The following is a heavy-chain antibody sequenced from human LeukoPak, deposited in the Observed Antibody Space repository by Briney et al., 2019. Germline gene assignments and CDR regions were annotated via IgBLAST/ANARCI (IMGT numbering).Heavy chain of an antibody. Sequence: SETLSLTCTVSGGSISSYYWSWIRQPPGKGLEWIGYVHYSGSTNYNPSPKSRVTISVDTSKNQFSLKLSSVTTADTAVYYCARVEEGYGSGRRGNFYYYYMDVWGKGTTVTISS. CDR1: GGSISSYY. CDR2: VHYSGST. CDR3: ARVEEGYGSGRRGNFYYYYMDV. J-gene: IGHJ6*03. D-gene: IGHD3-10*01. V-gene: IGHV4-59*01.